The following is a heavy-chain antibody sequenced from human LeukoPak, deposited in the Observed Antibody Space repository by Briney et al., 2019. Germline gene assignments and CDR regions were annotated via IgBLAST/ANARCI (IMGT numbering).Heavy chain of an antibody. Sequence: GGSLRLSCAASGFTISSYAMHWVRQAPGKGLEWVAVISYDGSNKYYADSVKGRFTISRDNSKNTLYLQMNSLRAEDTAVYYCARSLYSYGYGPFDYWGQGTLVTVSS. CDR3: ARSLYSYGYGPFDY. V-gene: IGHV3-30-3*01. J-gene: IGHJ4*02. CDR2: ISYDGSNK. CDR1: GFTISSYA. D-gene: IGHD5-18*01.